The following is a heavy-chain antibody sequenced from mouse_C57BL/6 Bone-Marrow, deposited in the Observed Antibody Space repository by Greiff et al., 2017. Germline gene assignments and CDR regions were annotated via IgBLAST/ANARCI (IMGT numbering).Heavy chain of an antibody. J-gene: IGHJ2*01. CDR2: INPSNGGT. V-gene: IGHV1-53*01. CDR1: GYTFTSYW. Sequence: VQLQQPGTELVKPGASVKLSCKASGYTFTSYWMPWVKQRPGQGLEWIGNINPSNGGTNYTAKFQSKATLTVDKSSSTAYMQLSSLTSEESAVDYCARYYVKSYPYYFDYWGQGTTLTVSS. CDR3: ARYYVKSYPYYFDY. D-gene: IGHD1-1*01.